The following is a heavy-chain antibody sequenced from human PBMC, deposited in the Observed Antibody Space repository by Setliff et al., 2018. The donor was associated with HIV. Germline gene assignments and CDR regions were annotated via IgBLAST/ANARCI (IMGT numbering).Heavy chain of an antibody. J-gene: IGHJ3*02. D-gene: IGHD2-2*01. Sequence: SVKVSCKASGGTFSSYAISWVRQAPGQGLEWMGGLIPIFGTANYAQKFQGSVTITTDESTSTAYMELSSLRSEDTAVYYCARRRGVVPAAMDDAFDIWGQGTMVTVSS. V-gene: IGHV1-69*05. CDR1: GGTFSSYA. CDR3: ARRRGVVPAAMDDAFDI. CDR2: LIPIFGTA.